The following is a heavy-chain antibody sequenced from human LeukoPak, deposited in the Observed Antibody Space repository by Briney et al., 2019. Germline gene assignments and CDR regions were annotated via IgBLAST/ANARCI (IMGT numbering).Heavy chain of an antibody. CDR1: GFTFSSYG. CDR3: AKDPERSGSSNYYYGKDD. D-gene: IGHD6-13*01. Sequence: GGSLTLSCAASGFTFSSYGMHWVRQPPAKGMEWVGVRSFYGSRKYYGDSVKGRFTIFRVNSKNTLYLQMNSLRAEHTAVYSCAKDPERSGSSNYYYGKDDWGQGTTVTVSS. V-gene: IGHV3-30*18. CDR2: RSFYGSRK. J-gene: IGHJ6*02.